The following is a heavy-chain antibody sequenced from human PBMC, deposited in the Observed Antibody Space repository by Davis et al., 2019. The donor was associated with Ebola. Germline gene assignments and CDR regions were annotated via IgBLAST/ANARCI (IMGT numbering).Heavy chain of an antibody. D-gene: IGHD6-19*01. CDR2: INHSGST. CDR1: GGSFSGYY. Sequence: SETLSLTCAVYGGSFSGYYWSWIRQPPGKGLEWIGEINHSGSTNYNPSLKSRVTISVDTSKNQFSLKLSSVTAADTAVYYCARPRLKQWLRYNWFDPWGQGTLVTVSS. J-gene: IGHJ5*02. CDR3: ARPRLKQWLRYNWFDP. V-gene: IGHV4-34*01.